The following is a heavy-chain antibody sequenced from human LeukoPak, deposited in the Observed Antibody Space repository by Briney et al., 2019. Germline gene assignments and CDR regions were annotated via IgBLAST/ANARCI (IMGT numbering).Heavy chain of an antibody. J-gene: IGHJ4*02. CDR1: GGSISNYY. CDR3: ARVTVTTALDY. CDR2: IYTCGST. V-gene: IGHV4-4*07. Sequence: SETLSLACTVSGGSISNYYWGWIRQPAGKGLEWIGRIYTCGSTSYNPSLKSRLTMSLDTSKNQFSLQLRSVTAADTAVYYCARVTVTTALDYWGQGTLVTVSS. D-gene: IGHD4-17*01.